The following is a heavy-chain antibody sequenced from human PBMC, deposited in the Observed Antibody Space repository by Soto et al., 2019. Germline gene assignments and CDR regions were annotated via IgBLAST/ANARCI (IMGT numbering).Heavy chain of an antibody. V-gene: IGHV4-39*01. CDR1: GGSIYRSGYY. CDR2: IDYNGVT. CDR3: GKVLAGPTGHTDSHS. D-gene: IGHD1-1*01. Sequence: PSETLSLTCTVSGGSIYRSGYYWGWIRQPPGRGLEWIGNIDYNGVTYSNPSLKSRVTISRDTSKNQFSLKLTSVTAADTALYYCGKVLAGPTGHTDSHSWGPAKLVTVSS. J-gene: IGHJ4*02.